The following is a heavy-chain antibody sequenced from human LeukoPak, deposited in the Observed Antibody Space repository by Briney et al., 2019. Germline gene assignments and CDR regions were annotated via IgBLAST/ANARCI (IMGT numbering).Heavy chain of an antibody. D-gene: IGHD2-21*02. CDR1: GYTLTELS. CDR3: ATVVVTAPGEDYFDY. V-gene: IGHV1-24*01. CDR2: FDPEDGET. Sequence: ASVKVSCKVSGYTLTELSMHWVRQAPGKGLEWMGGFDPEDGETIYAQKFQGRVTMIEDTSTDTAYMELSSLRSEDTAVYYCATVVVTAPGEDYFDYWGQGTLVTVSS. J-gene: IGHJ4*02.